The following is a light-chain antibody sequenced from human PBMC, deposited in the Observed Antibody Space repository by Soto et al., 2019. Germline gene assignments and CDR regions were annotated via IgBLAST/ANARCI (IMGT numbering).Light chain of an antibody. CDR2: GAS. Sequence: EIVLTQSPGTLSLSPGERATLSCRASQSVSSNYLAWYQLKPGQAPRLLIYGASSRATGIPDRFSGSGSGTDFTLTIGSLYPLDFAVYCCQKYSYSPRAVGQGTWVGIK. V-gene: IGKV3-20*01. CDR3: QKYSYSPRA. J-gene: IGKJ1*01. CDR1: QSVSSNY.